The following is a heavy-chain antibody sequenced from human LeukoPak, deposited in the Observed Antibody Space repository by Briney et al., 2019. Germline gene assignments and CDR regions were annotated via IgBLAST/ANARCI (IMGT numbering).Heavy chain of an antibody. CDR2: ISSSGSTT. CDR1: GFSFSVYE. Sequence: PGGSLRLSCAASGFSFSVYEIHWVRQAPGKGLEWISDISSSGSTTYYVDSVKGRFTISRDNAKNSLYLHMNSLRAEDTAVYYCTTLTMASNFDYRGQGTLVTVSS. CDR3: TTLTMASNFDY. D-gene: IGHD5-24*01. V-gene: IGHV3-48*03. J-gene: IGHJ4*02.